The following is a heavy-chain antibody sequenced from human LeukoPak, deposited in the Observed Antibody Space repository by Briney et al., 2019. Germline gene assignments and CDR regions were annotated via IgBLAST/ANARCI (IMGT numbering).Heavy chain of an antibody. J-gene: IGHJ4*02. CDR2: ISSGSSTI. CDR3: ANTYYDYVWGSN. CDR1: GFPFSSYS. V-gene: IGHV3-48*02. Sequence: PGGSLRLSCSASGFPFSSYSMNWVRQAPGKGLEWVSYISSGSSTIYYADSVKGRFTISRDNAKNSLYLQMNSLRDEDTAVYYCANTYYDYVWGSNWGQGTLVTVSS. D-gene: IGHD3-16*01.